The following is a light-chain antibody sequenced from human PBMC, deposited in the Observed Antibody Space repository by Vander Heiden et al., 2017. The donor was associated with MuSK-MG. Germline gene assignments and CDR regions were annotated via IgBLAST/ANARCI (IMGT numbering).Light chain of an antibody. V-gene: IGKV4-1*01. Sequence: DIVMTQSPDSLAVSLGERATINCKSSQSVLYSSNNKNYLAWYQQKPVQPPKLLIYWASTRESGVPDRLTGTGSGTDFTLTIISLQAEDVAVYYCHGYYSTSYTFGQWTKLEIK. CDR1: QSVLYSSNNKNY. J-gene: IGKJ2*01. CDR2: WAS. CDR3: HGYYSTSYT.